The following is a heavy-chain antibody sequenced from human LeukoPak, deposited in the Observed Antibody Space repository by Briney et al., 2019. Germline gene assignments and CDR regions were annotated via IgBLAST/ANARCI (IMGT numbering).Heavy chain of an antibody. V-gene: IGHV3-30*18. CDR3: AKDGSGIVGATDYYYGMDV. D-gene: IGHD1-26*01. Sequence: PGGSLRLSCAASGFTFSSYGMHWVRQAPGKGLEWVAVISYDGSNKYYADSVKGRFTISRDNSKNTLYLQMNSLRAEDTAVYYCAKDGSGIVGATDYYYGMDVWGQGTTVTVSS. J-gene: IGHJ6*02. CDR1: GFTFSSYG. CDR2: ISYDGSNK.